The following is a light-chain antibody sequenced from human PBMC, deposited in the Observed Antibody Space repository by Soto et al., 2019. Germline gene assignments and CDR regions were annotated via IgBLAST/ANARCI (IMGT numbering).Light chain of an antibody. CDR2: EVS. J-gene: IGLJ2*01. CDR1: SSDIGGYNY. CDR3: FSYRGTRTVV. Sequence: QSALTQPASVPGPPGQSITISCTGTSSDIGGYNYVSWYQQHPGKVPKLIIYEVSNRPSGVSNRFSGSKSGNTASLTISGLQAEDEADYYCFSYRGTRTVVFGGGTKLTVL. V-gene: IGLV2-14*01.